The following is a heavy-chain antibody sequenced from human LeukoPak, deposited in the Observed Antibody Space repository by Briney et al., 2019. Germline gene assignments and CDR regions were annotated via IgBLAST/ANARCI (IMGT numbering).Heavy chain of an antibody. D-gene: IGHD4-23*01. Sequence: GGSLRLSCKGSGYSFTNFWIGWVRQMPGEGLEWMGIIYPGDSDTRYSPSFQGQVTISADKSISTAYLQWSSLKASDTAMYYCARRGYGGRDDAFDIWGQGTMVTVSS. J-gene: IGHJ3*02. CDR1: GYSFTNFW. CDR3: ARRGYGGRDDAFDI. CDR2: IYPGDSDT. V-gene: IGHV5-51*01.